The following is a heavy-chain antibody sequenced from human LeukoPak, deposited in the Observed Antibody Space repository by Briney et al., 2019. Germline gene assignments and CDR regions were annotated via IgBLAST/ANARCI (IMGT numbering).Heavy chain of an antibody. D-gene: IGHD3-16*02. J-gene: IGHJ4*02. CDR2: IYYSGST. CDR1: GGSISSYY. Sequence: SETLSLTCTVSGGSISSYYWSWIRQPPGKGLEWIGYIYYSGSTNYNPSLKSRVTISVDTSKNQFSLKLSSVTAADTAVYYCARVPAYVWGCYRHGSAFDYWGQGTLVTVSS. CDR3: ARVPAYVWGCYRHGSAFDY. V-gene: IGHV4-59*01.